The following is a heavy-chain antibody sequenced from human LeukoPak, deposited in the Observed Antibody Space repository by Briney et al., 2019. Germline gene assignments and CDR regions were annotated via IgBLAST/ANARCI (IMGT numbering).Heavy chain of an antibody. J-gene: IGHJ4*02. V-gene: IGHV4-38-2*01. CDR1: SYSISSGYN. CDR3: ARHWDGVVIIDY. D-gene: IGHD3-3*01. CDR2: IYHSGIT. Sequence: SQTLSLTCAVSSYSISSGYNRGWIRPPQGKGLEGIGNIYHSGITYYNPSLKSRDTISVDTSKNQFSLKLSSVTAADTAVYYCARHWDGVVIIDYWGQGTLVTVSS.